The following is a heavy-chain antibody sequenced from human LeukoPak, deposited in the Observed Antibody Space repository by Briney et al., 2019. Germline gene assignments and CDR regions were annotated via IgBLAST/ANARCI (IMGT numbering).Heavy chain of an antibody. CDR3: AINGGGDSGYGNFDY. D-gene: IGHD5-12*01. J-gene: IGHJ4*02. Sequence: GGYLRLSCAVSGFTFDDYAMHWVRQVPGKGLEWVSGINWNSDSIGYADSVKGRFTTSRDNAKNSLYLQMNSLRAEDTAFYYCAINGGGDSGYGNFDYWGQGTLVTVSS. CDR1: GFTFDDYA. CDR2: INWNSDSI. V-gene: IGHV3-9*01.